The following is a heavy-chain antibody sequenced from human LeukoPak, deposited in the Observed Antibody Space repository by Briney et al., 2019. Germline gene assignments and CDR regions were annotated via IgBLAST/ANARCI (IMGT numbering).Heavy chain of an antibody. CDR3: AGGISMVRGADY. Sequence: GGSLRLSCAASGFTFSTYWMTWVRQAPGKGLEWVANIKQDGSEKSYVDSVKGRFTISRDNAKNSLYLQMNTLSADDTAVYFCAGGISMVRGADYWGQGTLVTVPS. V-gene: IGHV3-7*04. D-gene: IGHD3-10*01. CDR2: IKQDGSEK. CDR1: GFTFSTYW. J-gene: IGHJ4*02.